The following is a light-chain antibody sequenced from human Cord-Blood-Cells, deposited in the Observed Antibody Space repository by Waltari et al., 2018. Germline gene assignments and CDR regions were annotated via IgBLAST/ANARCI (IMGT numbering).Light chain of an antibody. CDR2: AAS. CDR1: QGISSY. Sequence: AIRMTQSPSSLSASTGDQVTITCRARQGISSYLAWYQQKPGKAPKLLIYAASTLQSGVPSRFSGSGSGTDFTLTISCLQSEDFATYYCQQYYSYPLTFGGGTKVEIK. V-gene: IGKV1-8*01. J-gene: IGKJ4*01. CDR3: QQYYSYPLT.